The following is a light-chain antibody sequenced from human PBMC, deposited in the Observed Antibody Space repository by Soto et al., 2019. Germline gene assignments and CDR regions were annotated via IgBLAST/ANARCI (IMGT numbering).Light chain of an antibody. J-gene: IGKJ5*01. CDR1: QSVSSNF. Sequence: EIIMTQFPATLSVSPGERASLSCRASQSVSSNFLAWYQQKPGQAPRLLIYAASSRATGVPDRFSGSGSGTDFTLTITRLEPEDFAVYYCQVRTNWSIAFGRGTRLEIK. CDR2: AAS. CDR3: QVRTNWSIA. V-gene: IGKV3D-20*02.